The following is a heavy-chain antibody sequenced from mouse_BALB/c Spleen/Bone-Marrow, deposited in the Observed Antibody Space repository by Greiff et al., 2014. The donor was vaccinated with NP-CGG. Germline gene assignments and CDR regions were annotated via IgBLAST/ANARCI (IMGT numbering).Heavy chain of an antibody. D-gene: IGHD2-14*01. J-gene: IGHJ4*01. CDR1: GFTFSDFY. CDR2: ISYGGSYI. CDR3: ARDRGVQGYAMDY. Sequence: EVQVVESGGGLVKPGGSLKLSCAASGFTFSDFYMYWVRQTPEKRLEWVATISYGGSYIYYPDSVKGRFTISRGDAKNNLYLQMSSLKSEDTSMYYCARDRGVQGYAMDYWGQGTSVTVSS. V-gene: IGHV5-4*02.